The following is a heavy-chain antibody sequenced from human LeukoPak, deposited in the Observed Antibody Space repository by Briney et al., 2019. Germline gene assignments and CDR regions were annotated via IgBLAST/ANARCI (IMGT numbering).Heavy chain of an antibody. V-gene: IGHV1-18*01. Sequence: ASVKVSCKASVYTFTSYGISWVRQAPGQGLEWMGWISAYNGNTNYAQKLQGRVTMTTDTSTSTAYMELRSLRSDDTAVYYCVRELLGVTFDYWGQGTLVTVSS. CDR1: VYTFTSYG. J-gene: IGHJ4*02. CDR3: VRELLGVTFDY. D-gene: IGHD1-26*01. CDR2: ISAYNGNT.